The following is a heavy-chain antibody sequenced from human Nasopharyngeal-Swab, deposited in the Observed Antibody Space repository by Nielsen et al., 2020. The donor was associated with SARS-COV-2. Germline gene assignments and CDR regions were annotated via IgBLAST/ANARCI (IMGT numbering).Heavy chain of an antibody. D-gene: IGHD6-19*01. CDR3: AKKYGTRGWYVGLDY. CDR1: GFGLSVFA. Sequence: GGSLGLCCAASGFGLSVFAMSWVRQAPGKGLEWVSAAGGNDGSTFYADSVRGRFTISRDNSKNTLYLQMNSLRAEDTALYYCAKKYGTRGWYVGLDYWGQGTQVTVSS. V-gene: IGHV3-23*01. CDR2: AGGNDGST. J-gene: IGHJ4*02.